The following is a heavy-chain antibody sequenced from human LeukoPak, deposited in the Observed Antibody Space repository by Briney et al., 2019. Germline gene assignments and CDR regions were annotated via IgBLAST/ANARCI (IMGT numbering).Heavy chain of an antibody. CDR1: GYTFTSYD. D-gene: IGHD3-10*01. V-gene: IGHV1-8*01. CDR3: ARIFYFGSGIFLWGRHDAFDI. Sequence: GASVKVSCKASGYTFTSYDISWVRQAPGQGLEWVGWMNPDSGSTGYAQKFQGRVTMTRDISINTAYLELSSLGSEDTAIYYCARIFYFGSGIFLWGRHDAFDIWGQGTPVTVSS. CDR2: MNPDSGST. J-gene: IGHJ3*02.